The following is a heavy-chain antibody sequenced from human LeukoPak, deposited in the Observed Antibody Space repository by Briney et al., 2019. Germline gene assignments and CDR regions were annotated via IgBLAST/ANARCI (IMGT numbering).Heavy chain of an antibody. CDR3: AKAEGYDILTGLDY. CDR2: IGASGGST. D-gene: IGHD3-9*01. J-gene: IGHJ4*02. CDR1: GFTFSGYS. V-gene: IGHV3-23*01. Sequence: GSLRLSCAASGFTFSGYSMNWVRQAPGKGLEWVSGIGASGGSTYYADSVKGRFTISRDNSKNTLYLQMNSLRTEDTAVYYCAKAEGYDILTGLDYWGQGTLVTVSS.